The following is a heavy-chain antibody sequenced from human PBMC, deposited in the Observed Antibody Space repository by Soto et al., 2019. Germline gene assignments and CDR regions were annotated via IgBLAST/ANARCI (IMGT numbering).Heavy chain of an antibody. CDR3: AGGPGTGTDPMDV. J-gene: IGHJ6*04. D-gene: IGHD1-1*01. CDR1: GGSISSSSYY. CDR2: IYYSGST. V-gene: IGHV4-39*01. Sequence: SETLSLTCTVSGGSISSSSYYWGWIRQPPGKGLEWIGSIYYSGSTYYNPSLKSRVTISVDTSKNQFSLKLSSVTAADTAVYYCAGGPGTGTDPMDVWGKGTTVTVSS.